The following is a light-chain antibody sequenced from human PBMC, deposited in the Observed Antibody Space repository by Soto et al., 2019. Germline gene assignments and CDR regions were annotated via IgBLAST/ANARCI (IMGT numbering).Light chain of an antibody. CDR1: ISDVGYHNY. CDR2: EVS. J-gene: IGLJ1*01. V-gene: IGLV2-14*01. Sequence: QSALTQPASVSGSPGQSITISCTGTISDVGYHNYVSWYQQHPGNAPKLIIYEVSNRPSGVSNRFSGSKSGNTASLTISGLQAEDEAEYYCGSYATSSSIYVFGTGTKVTVL. CDR3: GSYATSSSIYV.